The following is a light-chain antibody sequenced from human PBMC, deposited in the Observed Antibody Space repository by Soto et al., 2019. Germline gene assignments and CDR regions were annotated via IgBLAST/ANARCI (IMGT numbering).Light chain of an antibody. CDR1: SSDVGAYNF. CDR3: TSYTSSSTYV. V-gene: IGLV2-14*01. CDR2: EVS. Sequence: QSALTQPASVSGSPGQSIAISCTGTSSDVGAYNFVSWYQQHPGKVPKLLIYEVSYRPSGVSDRFSGSKSGNTASLTISGLQAEDEADYCCTSYTSSSTYVFGVGTKVTVL. J-gene: IGLJ1*01.